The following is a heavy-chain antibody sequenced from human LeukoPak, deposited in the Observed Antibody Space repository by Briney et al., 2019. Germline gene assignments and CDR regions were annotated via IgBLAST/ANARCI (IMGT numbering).Heavy chain of an antibody. D-gene: IGHD3-22*01. CDR3: AGGGYYDRGSYFDY. J-gene: IGHJ4*02. Sequence: GGSLRLSCAASGFTFSSYAMHWVRQAPGKGLEYVSAISSNGGSTYYANSVKGRFTISRDNSKNTLYLQMGSLRAEDMAAYYCAGGGYYDRGSYFDYWGQEPLVTVPS. CDR1: GFTFSSYA. V-gene: IGHV3-64*01. CDR2: ISSNGGST.